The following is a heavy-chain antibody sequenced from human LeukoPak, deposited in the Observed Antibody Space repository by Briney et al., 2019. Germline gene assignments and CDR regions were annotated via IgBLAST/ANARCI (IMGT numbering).Heavy chain of an antibody. J-gene: IGHJ4*02. CDR3: ARVHRGPDTAMVLPSRTFDY. D-gene: IGHD5-18*01. V-gene: IGHV4-34*01. Sequence: PSETLSLTCAVYGGSFSGYYWSWIRQPPGKGLEWIGEINHSGSTNYNPSLKSRVTISVDTSKNQFSLKLSSVTAADTAVYYCARVHRGPDTAMVLPSRTFDYWGQGTLVTVSS. CDR2: INHSGST. CDR1: GGSFSGYY.